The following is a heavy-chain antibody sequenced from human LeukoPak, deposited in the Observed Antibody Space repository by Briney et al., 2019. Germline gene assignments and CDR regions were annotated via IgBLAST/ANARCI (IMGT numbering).Heavy chain of an antibody. Sequence: GSLRLSCAASGFTFSSYWMSGVRQPPGKGLECIGEINHRGSTNYNPSLKSRVTISIDMSKNKFYLNMSSVTAADTAVYYCARGGITIFGVEPTGWFDHWGQGTLVTVSS. D-gene: IGHD3-3*01. V-gene: IGHV4-34*01. CDR3: ARGGITIFGVEPTGWFDH. CDR2: INHRGST. CDR1: GFTFSSYW. J-gene: IGHJ5*02.